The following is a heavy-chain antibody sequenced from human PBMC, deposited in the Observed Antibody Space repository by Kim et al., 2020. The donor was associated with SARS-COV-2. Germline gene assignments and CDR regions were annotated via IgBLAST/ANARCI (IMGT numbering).Heavy chain of an antibody. CDR3: ARAGDDDLSQYFDY. CDR1: GYTFSGYY. V-gene: IGHV1-46*01. CDR2: IDPREGNA. J-gene: IGHJ4*02. Sequence: ASVKVSCKTSGYTFSGYYLHWVRQAPGQGLEWMAIIDPREGNATYAQTFQDRLIVTRDASTTTVYLDLSSLISEDTALYYCARAGDDDLSQYFDYLCQGT. D-gene: IGHD2-21*02.